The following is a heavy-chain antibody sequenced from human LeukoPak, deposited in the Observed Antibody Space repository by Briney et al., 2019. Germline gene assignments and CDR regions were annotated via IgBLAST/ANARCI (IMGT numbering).Heavy chain of an antibody. J-gene: IGHJ4*02. CDR3: AGATPGYHPGY. D-gene: IGHD2-15*01. Sequence: PSRTLSLTRTVSGGSICSYHWSWVRQPPAKALEWIGYIYYSWSTNHNPSLHSRVTISVDKTKNQFSLQLSSVTPADTAVYDCAGATPGYHPGYWGQGTLATVS. V-gene: IGHV4-59*01. CDR2: IYYSWST. CDR1: GGSICSYH.